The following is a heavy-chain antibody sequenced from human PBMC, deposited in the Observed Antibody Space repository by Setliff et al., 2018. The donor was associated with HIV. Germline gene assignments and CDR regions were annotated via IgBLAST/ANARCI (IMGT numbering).Heavy chain of an antibody. CDR1: GYSFSTYW. Sequence: GGSLMLYCQGSGYSFSTYWMGWVRQMPGKGLEWMGIIYPGDSDTTYSPSFQGQVTISGDKSISTAYLQWSSLKASDTAMYYCARHTRQLEFLEWLSPHYYHYYYMDVWGQGTTVTVSS. J-gene: IGHJ6*03. V-gene: IGHV5-51*01. CDR2: IYPGDSDT. D-gene: IGHD3-3*01. CDR3: ARHTRQLEFLEWLSPHYYHYYYMDV.